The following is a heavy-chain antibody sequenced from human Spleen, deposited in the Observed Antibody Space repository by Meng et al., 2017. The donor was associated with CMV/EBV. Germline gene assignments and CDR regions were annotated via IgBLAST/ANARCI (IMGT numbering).Heavy chain of an antibody. J-gene: IGHJ4*02. CDR2: IYHSGST. V-gene: IGHV4-38-2*02. D-gene: IGHD3-10*01. Sequence: SETLSLTCTVSGYSISSGYYWGWIRQPPGKGLEWIGSIYHSGSTYYNPSLKSRVTISVDTSKNQFSLKLSSVTAADTAVYYCASFAKGTLWRGYLDYFDYWGQGTLVTVSS. CDR3: ASFAKGTLWRGYLDYFDY. CDR1: GYSISSGYY.